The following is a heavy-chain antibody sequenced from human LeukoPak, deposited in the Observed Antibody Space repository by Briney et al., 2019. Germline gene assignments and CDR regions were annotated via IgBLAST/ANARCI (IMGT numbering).Heavy chain of an antibody. D-gene: IGHD1-26*01. CDR3: ARDIGGDYFDY. CDR2: ISSSSSTI. J-gene: IGHJ4*02. CDR1: GFTFSSYS. Sequence: PGGSLRLSCAASGFTFSSYSMNWVRQAPGKGLEWVSYISSSSSTIYYADSVKGRFTISRDNAKNSLYLQMNSLRAEDTAVYYCARDIGGDYFDYWGQGTLVTVSS. V-gene: IGHV3-48*04.